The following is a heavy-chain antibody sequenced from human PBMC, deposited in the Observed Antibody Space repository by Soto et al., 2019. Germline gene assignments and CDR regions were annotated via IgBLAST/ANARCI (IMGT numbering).Heavy chain of an antibody. CDR2: ISGSSVHT. D-gene: IGHD3-16*02. CDR3: ARGPSEYIWGSYLRYCDS. V-gene: IGHV3-23*01. Sequence: EVQLLKSGGGLVQPGGSLRLSCAASGFTFSSFAMNWVRQAPGKGLEWVSAISGSSVHTYYADSVKGRFIISRDNSKNTLYLQMDSLSADDTAVYYCARGPSEYIWGSYLRYCDSWGQGSLVTVSS. CDR1: GFTFSSFA. J-gene: IGHJ4*02.